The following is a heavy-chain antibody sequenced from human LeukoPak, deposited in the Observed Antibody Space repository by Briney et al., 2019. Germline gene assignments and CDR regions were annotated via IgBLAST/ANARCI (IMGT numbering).Heavy chain of an antibody. J-gene: IGHJ4*02. Sequence: GESLRLSCAASGFTFSNAWMSWVRQAPGKGLEWVGRIKSKTDGGTTDYAAPVKGRFTISRDDSKNTLYLQMNSLKTEDTAVFYCTTDYDGNSGFRYWGQGTLVTVSS. CDR2: IKSKTDGGTT. CDR3: TTDYDGNSGFRY. D-gene: IGHD4-23*01. CDR1: GFTFSNAW. V-gene: IGHV3-15*01.